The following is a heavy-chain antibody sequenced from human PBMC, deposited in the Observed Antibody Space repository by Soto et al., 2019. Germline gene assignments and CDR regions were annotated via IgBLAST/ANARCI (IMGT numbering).Heavy chain of an antibody. CDR1: GGSVSSGSYY. CDR3: ARMIWFGESPQYNWFDP. CDR2: IYYSGST. J-gene: IGHJ5*02. D-gene: IGHD3-10*01. Sequence: SETLSLTCTVSGGSVSSGSYYWSWIRQPPGKGLEWIGYIYYSGSTNYNPSLKSRVTISVDTSKNQFSLKLSSVTAADTAVYYCARMIWFGESPQYNWFDPWGQGTLVTVSS. V-gene: IGHV4-61*01.